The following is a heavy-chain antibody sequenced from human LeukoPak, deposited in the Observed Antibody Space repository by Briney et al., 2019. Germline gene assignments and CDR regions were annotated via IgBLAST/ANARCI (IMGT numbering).Heavy chain of an antibody. J-gene: IGHJ4*02. Sequence: GRSLRLSCTASGFTFGDCAMSWVRQAPGKGLEGVGFIRSKAYGGTTEYAASVKGRFTISRDDSKSIAYLQMNSLKTEDTAVYYCTRDTGDGFDYWGQGTLVTVSS. CDR3: TRDTGDGFDY. V-gene: IGHV3-49*04. CDR1: GFTFGDCA. D-gene: IGHD7-27*01. CDR2: IRSKAYGGTT.